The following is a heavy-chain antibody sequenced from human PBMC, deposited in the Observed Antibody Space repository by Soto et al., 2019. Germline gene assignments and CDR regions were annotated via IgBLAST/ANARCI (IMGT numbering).Heavy chain of an antibody. Sequence: PSETLSLTCTVSGGSISSYYWSWIRQPPGKGLEWIGYMYYGGRTNYNPSLKSRVTISVATSKMQVSLKLSSVTAADTAVYFCARGTPSPLIVRSSRGPWFDPWGQGTLVTVSS. J-gene: IGHJ5*02. V-gene: IGHV4-59*08. CDR1: GGSISSYY. CDR3: ARGTPSPLIVRSSRGPWFDP. CDR2: MYYGGRT. D-gene: IGHD2-15*01.